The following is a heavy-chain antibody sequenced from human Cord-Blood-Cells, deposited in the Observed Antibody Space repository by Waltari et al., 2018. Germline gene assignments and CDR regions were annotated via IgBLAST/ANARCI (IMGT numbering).Heavy chain of an antibody. D-gene: IGHD4-17*01. CDR1: GFTFSSYE. CDR3: ARVNDYGDYDAFDI. Sequence: EVQLVESGGGLVQPGGSLRLSCAASGFTFSSYEMNWVRQAPGKGLEWVSYISSSGSTKYYADSLKGRFTISRDNAKNSLYLQMNSLRAEDTAVYYCARVNDYGDYDAFDIWGQGTMVTVSS. J-gene: IGHJ3*02. CDR2: ISSSGSTK. V-gene: IGHV3-48*03.